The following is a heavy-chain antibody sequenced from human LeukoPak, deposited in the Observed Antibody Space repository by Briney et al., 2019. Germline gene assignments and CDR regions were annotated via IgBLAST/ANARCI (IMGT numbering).Heavy chain of an antibody. CDR3: ARGSYSGYGVDY. D-gene: IGHD5-12*01. Sequence: GRSLRLSCAASGFTFSDHYMDWVRQAPGKGLEWVGRIRNKANHHTTEYAASVKGRFIISRDDSKNSLYLQMNSLKTEDTAVYYCARGSYSGYGVDYWGQGTLVTVSS. CDR2: IRNKANHHTT. CDR1: GFTFSDHY. J-gene: IGHJ4*02. V-gene: IGHV3-72*01.